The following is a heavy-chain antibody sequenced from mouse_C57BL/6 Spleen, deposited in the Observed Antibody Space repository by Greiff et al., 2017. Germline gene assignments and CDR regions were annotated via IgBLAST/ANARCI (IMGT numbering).Heavy chain of an antibody. CDR1: GYTFTDYY. J-gene: IGHJ4*01. D-gene: IGHD1-1*01. V-gene: IGHV1-26*01. CDR2: INPNNGGT. Sequence: EVQLQQSGPELVKPGASVKISCKASGYTFTDYYMNWVKQSHGKSLEWIGDINPNNGGTSYNQKFKGKATLTVDKSSSTAYMELRSLTSEDSAVYYCARGRYYYGSSSYYAMDYWGQGTSVTVSS. CDR3: ARGRYYYGSSSYYAMDY.